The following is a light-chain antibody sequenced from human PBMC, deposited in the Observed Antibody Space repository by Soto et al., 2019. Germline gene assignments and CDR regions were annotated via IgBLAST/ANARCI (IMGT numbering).Light chain of an antibody. V-gene: IGKV3-15*01. CDR2: GAS. J-gene: IGKJ1*01. CDR3: QQYNNWPPGT. CDR1: QSVSSN. Sequence: EIVLTPSPGTLSLSPVERATLSCRASQSVSSNLAWYQQKPGQAPRLLIYGASTRATGIPARFSGSGSGTEFTLTISSLQSEDFAVYYCQQYNNWPPGTFGQGTKVDI.